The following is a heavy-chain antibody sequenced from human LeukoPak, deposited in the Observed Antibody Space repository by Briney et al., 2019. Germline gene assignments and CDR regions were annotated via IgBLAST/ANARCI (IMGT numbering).Heavy chain of an antibody. D-gene: IGHD3-10*01. CDR1: GDSVSNNIAT. V-gene: IGHV6-1*01. CDR2: TYYRSRWGN. J-gene: IGHJ4*02. Sequence: SQTLSLTCAISGDSVSNNIATWNWVRQSPSRRLEWLGRTYYRSRWGNDYAISVKSRITINPDTSRNQFPLQLNSVTPEDTAVYYCVRDSDDYYWALDFWGQGTPVTVSS. CDR3: VRDSDDYYWALDF.